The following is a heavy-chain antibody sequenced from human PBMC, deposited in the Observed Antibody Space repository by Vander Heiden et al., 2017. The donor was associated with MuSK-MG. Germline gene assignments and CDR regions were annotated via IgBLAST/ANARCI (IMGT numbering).Heavy chain of an antibody. J-gene: IGHJ5*02. CDR1: GYTFTSYG. Sequence: QVQLVQSGAEVKKPGASVKVSCKASGYTFTSYGISWVRQAPGQGLEWMGWISAYNGNTNYAQMLQGGVTMTTDTSTSTAYMELRSLRSEDTAVYYCATVSSTSSQFRGFDPWGQGTLVTVSS. V-gene: IGHV1-18*01. CDR3: ATVSSTSSQFRGFDP. D-gene: IGHD2-2*01. CDR2: ISAYNGNT.